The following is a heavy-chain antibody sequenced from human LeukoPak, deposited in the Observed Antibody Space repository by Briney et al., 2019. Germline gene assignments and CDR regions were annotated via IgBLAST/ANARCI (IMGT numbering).Heavy chain of an antibody. D-gene: IGHD3-16*01. CDR2: TYYKSKWYN. CDR1: GDSVSSNSVI. Sequence: SQTLSLTCDISGDSVSSNSVIWNWIRQSPSRGLEWLGRTYYKSKWYNDYATSVQSRITINSDTSRNQFSLKLSSVTAADTAVYYCARHGAMGGFDYWGQGTLVTVSS. J-gene: IGHJ4*02. V-gene: IGHV6-1*01. CDR3: ARHGAMGGFDY.